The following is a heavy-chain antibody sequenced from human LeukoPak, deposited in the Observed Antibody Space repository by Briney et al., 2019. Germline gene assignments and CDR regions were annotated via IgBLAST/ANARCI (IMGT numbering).Heavy chain of an antibody. V-gene: IGHV7-4-1*02. J-gene: IGHJ5*02. CDR1: GGTFSNYA. CDR2: INTNTGNP. CDR3: AKTVILAVAGTGGWFDP. Sequence: ASVKVSCKASGGTFSNYAINWVRQAPGQGLEWMGWINTNTGNPTYAQGFTGRFVFSLDTSVSTAYLQISSLKAEDTAVYYCAKTVILAVAGTGGWFDPWGQGTLVTVSS. D-gene: IGHD6-19*01.